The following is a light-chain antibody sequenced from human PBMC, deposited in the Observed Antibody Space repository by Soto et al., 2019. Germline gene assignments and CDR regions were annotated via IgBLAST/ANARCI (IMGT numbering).Light chain of an antibody. J-gene: IGLJ3*02. V-gene: IGLV1-40*01. Sequence: QSVLTQPPSVSGAPGQRVTISCTGSSSNIGAGYDVHWYQQLPGTAPKLLIYGNNNRPSGVADRFSGSKSGTSASLAITGLQAEDEADYYCQSYDSSLSDLVFGGGTKLTVL. CDR1: SSNIGAGYD. CDR2: GNN. CDR3: QSYDSSLSDLV.